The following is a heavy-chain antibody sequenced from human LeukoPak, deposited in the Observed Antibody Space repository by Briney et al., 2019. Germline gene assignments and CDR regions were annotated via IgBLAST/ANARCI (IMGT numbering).Heavy chain of an antibody. CDR1: GYTFTSYD. J-gene: IGHJ6*02. V-gene: IGHV1-8*01. Sequence: ASVKVSCKASGYTFTSYDINWVRQATGQGLEWMGWMNPNSGNTGYAQKFQGRVTMTRNTSISTAYMELSSLRSEDTAVYCCARGGIAVAGTSYGMDVWGQGTTVTVSS. CDR2: MNPNSGNT. CDR3: ARGGIAVAGTSYGMDV. D-gene: IGHD6-19*01.